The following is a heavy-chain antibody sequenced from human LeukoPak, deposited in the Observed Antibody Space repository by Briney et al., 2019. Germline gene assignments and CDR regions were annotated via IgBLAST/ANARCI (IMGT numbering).Heavy chain of an antibody. CDR3: ARVSSRYDYVWGTYRYIDS. CDR2: IYHSGST. Sequence: SETLSLTCGVSSGSISSGGYSWSWIRQPPGKGLEWIGYIYHSGSTYYNPSLKSRVTISVDRSKNQFSLKLSSVTAADTAVYYCARVSSRYDYVWGTYRYIDSWGQGTLVTVSS. D-gene: IGHD3-16*02. J-gene: IGHJ4*02. V-gene: IGHV4-30-2*01. CDR1: SGSISSGGYS.